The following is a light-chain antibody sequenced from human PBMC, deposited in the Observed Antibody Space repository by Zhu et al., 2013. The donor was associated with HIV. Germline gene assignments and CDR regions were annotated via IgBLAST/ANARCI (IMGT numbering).Light chain of an antibody. V-gene: IGLV2-14*01. CDR3: QSYDSSLSGWV. CDR1: SSDVGGYNY. J-gene: IGLJ3*02. Sequence: QSALTQPASVSGSPGQSITISCTGTSSDVGGYNYVSWYQHHPGKAPKLMIYEVSNRPSGVSNRFSGSKSGNTASLTISGLQAEDEADYYCQSYDSSLSGWVFGGGTKLTVL. CDR2: EVS.